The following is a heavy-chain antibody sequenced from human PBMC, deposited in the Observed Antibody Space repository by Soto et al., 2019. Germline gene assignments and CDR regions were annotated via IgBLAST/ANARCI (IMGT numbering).Heavy chain of an antibody. V-gene: IGHV4-31*03. CDR3: ARMYSSGSGWFHP. CDR2: FYSSGSI. D-gene: IGHD6-19*01. CDR1: GYFIGAGGYY. Sequence: QIELQESGPGLVKPSQTLSLTCFVSGYFIGAGGYYWSWIRHHPGKGLEWIGSFYSSGSIIYNPSFMIRVSFTGDMSTNQFSMSLTSVTAADTARYYCARMYSSGSGWFHPWGQGTLVTVSS. J-gene: IGHJ5*02.